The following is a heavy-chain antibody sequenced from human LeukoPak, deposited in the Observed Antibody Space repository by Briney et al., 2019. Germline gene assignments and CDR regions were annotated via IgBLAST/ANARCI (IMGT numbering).Heavy chain of an antibody. Sequence: PSQTLSLTCTVSGGSISSGGYYWSWIRQHPGKGLERIGYIYYIGSIYYNPSLKSRVTISVDTSKNQFSLKLSSVTAADTAVYYCARDGSSSSLFQHWGQGTLVTVSS. D-gene: IGHD6-6*01. CDR1: GGSISSGGYY. V-gene: IGHV4-31*03. CDR2: IYYIGSI. CDR3: ARDGSSSSLFQH. J-gene: IGHJ1*01.